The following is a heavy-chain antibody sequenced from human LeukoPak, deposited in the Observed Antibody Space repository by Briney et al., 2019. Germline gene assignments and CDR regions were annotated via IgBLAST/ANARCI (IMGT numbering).Heavy chain of an antibody. V-gene: IGHV1-46*01. CDR1: GYTFTSYY. Sequence: ASVKVSCKASGYTFTSYYMHWVRQAPGQGLEWMGTISPSGGSARYAQKFQGRVTMTRDTSTSNVYMGMSSMRSEDTAVYYCAREGYCNGGSCSTMDVWGKGTTVTVSS. CDR3: AREGYCNGGSCSTMDV. CDR2: ISPSGGSA. J-gene: IGHJ6*03. D-gene: IGHD2-15*01.